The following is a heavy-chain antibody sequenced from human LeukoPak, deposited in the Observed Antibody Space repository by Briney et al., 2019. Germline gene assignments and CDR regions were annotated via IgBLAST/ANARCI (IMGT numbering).Heavy chain of an antibody. J-gene: IGHJ6*02. D-gene: IGHD3-22*01. CDR2: ISSSGSTI. Sequence: PGGSLRLSCAVSGFTFSSYEMNWVRQAPGKGLEWVSYISSSGSTIYYADSVKGRFTISRDNAKNSLYLQMNSLRAEDTAVYYCARVSYDSSGYYSYYYGMDVWGQGTTVTVSS. V-gene: IGHV3-48*03. CDR1: GFTFSSYE. CDR3: ARVSYDSSGYYSYYYGMDV.